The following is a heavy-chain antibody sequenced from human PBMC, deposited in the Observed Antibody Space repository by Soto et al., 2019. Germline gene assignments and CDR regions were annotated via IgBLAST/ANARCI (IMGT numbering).Heavy chain of an antibody. CDR3: ARDTVAGYGIATYYGMDV. Sequence: GGSLRVSWAALGFTVSSNYMSWVRQAPGKGLEWVSVIYSGGSTYYADSVKGRFTISRHNSKNTLYLQMNSLRAEDTAVYYCARDTVAGYGIATYYGMDVWGQGTTVTVSS. D-gene: IGHD6-19*01. CDR1: GFTVSSNY. V-gene: IGHV3-53*04. CDR2: IYSGGST. J-gene: IGHJ6*02.